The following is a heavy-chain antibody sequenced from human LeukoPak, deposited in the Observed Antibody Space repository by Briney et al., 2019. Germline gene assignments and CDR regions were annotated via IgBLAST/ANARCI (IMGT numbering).Heavy chain of an antibody. Sequence: GGSLRLSCAASGFTFSSYWMHWVRQAPGKGLGWVSRINSDGSSTSYADSVKGRFTISRDNAKNTLYMQMNRLRAEDTAVYYCARAGYCSSTSCYLDYYYYYYYMDVWGRGTTVTVSS. CDR1: GFTFSSYW. CDR3: ARAGYCSSTSCYLDYYYYYYYMDV. D-gene: IGHD2-2*01. V-gene: IGHV3-74*01. CDR2: INSDGSST. J-gene: IGHJ6*03.